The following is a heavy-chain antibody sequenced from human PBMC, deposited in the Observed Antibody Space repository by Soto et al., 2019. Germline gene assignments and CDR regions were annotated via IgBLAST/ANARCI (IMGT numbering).Heavy chain of an antibody. CDR3: GVSKVVAARYRDY. D-gene: IGHD2-15*01. CDR2: INPSGGST. CDR1: GYTFTSYY. V-gene: IGHV1-46*01. Sequence: ASVKVSCKASGYTFTSYYMHWVRQAPGQGLEWMGIINPSGGSTSYAQKFQGRVTMTRDTSTSTVYMELSSLRSEDTAVYYCGVSKVVAARYRDYGGKGTLVTVS. J-gene: IGHJ4*02.